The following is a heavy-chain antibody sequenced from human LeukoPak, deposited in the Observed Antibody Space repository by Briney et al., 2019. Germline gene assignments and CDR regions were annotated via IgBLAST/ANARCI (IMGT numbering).Heavy chain of an antibody. CDR1: GGTFSNYA. CDR2: IIPMFGTA. CDR3: ARGVYSYGFYYFDY. J-gene: IGHJ4*02. V-gene: IGHV1-69*13. Sequence: GASVKVSCKASGGTFSNYAISWVRQAPGQGLEWMGGIIPMFGTADYAQKFQGRVTITADESTSTAYMELSSLRSEDTAVYYCARGVYSYGFYYFDYWGQGTLVTVSS. D-gene: IGHD5-18*01.